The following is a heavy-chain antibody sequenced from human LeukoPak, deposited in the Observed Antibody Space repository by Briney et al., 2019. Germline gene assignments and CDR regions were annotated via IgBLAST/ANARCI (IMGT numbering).Heavy chain of an antibody. CDR1: GITLSNYG. CDR2: LSGSGGGT. Sequence: QPGGSLRLSCAVSGITLSNYGMSWVRQAPGKGLEWVAGLSGSGGGTNYADSVKGRFTISRDNAKNSLYLQMNSLRAEDTAVYYCARLGATGSSLYMDVWGKGTTVTVSS. J-gene: IGHJ6*03. V-gene: IGHV3-23*01. CDR3: ARLGATGSSLYMDV. D-gene: IGHD1-1*01.